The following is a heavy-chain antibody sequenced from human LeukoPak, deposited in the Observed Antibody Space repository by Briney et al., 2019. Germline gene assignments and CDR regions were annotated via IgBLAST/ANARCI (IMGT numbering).Heavy chain of an antibody. V-gene: IGHV3-21*01. CDR3: ARLTVTTPYYFDY. J-gene: IGHJ4*02. D-gene: IGHD4-17*01. Sequence: PGGSLRLSCAASGFTFSSYSMNWVRQAPGKGLEWVSSISSSSSYIYYADSVKGRFTISRDNAKNSLYLQMNSLRAEDTAVYYCARLTVTTPYYFDYWGQGTLVTVSS. CDR1: GFTFSSYS. CDR2: ISSSSSYI.